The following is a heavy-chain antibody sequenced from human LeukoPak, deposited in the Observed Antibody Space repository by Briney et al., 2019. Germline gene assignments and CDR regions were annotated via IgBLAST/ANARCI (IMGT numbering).Heavy chain of an antibody. D-gene: IGHD3-22*01. J-gene: IGHJ4*02. V-gene: IGHV5-51*01. CDR2: IYPSDSDT. Sequence: GESLKISCKGSGYIFSTNWIGWVRQLPGKGLEWMGIIYPSDSDTRYNPSLQGQVLISADKSISTAYLQWSSLKASDTAMYYCARLPRHYDTSGYSIVPNYFDYWGQGTLVTVSS. CDR1: GYIFSTNW. CDR3: ARLPRHYDTSGYSIVPNYFDY.